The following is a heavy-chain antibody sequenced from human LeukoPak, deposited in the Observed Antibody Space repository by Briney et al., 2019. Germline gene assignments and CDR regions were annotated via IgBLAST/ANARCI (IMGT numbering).Heavy chain of an antibody. J-gene: IGHJ4*02. CDR1: GFTFSGSA. CDR3: AKGDTTWELPHDY. D-gene: IGHD1-26*01. V-gene: IGHV3-73*01. CDR2: IRSTANGYAT. Sequence: GGSLRLSCAASGFTFSGSALHWVRQASGKGLEWVGRIRSTANGYATAYAASVKGRFTISRDDSKNTAYLQMNSLRAEDTAVYYCAKGDTTWELPHDYWGQGTLVTVSS.